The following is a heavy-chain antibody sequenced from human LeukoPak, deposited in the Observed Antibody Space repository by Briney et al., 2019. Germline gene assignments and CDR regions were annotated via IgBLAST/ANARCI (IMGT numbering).Heavy chain of an antibody. D-gene: IGHD6-13*01. Sequence: ASVKVSCKASGYTFSTYDISWVRQAPGQGLEWMGWINPNSGGTNYAQKFQGRVTMTRDTSISTAYMELSRLRSEDTDVYYYARDPSSSLISGIAAAGPDYWGQGTLVTVSS. CDR1: GYTFSTYD. V-gene: IGHV1-2*02. J-gene: IGHJ4*02. CDR2: INPNSGGT. CDR3: ARDPSSSLISGIAAAGPDY.